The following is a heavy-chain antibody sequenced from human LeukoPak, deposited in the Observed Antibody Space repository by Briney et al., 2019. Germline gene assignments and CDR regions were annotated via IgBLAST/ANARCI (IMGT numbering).Heavy chain of an antibody. D-gene: IGHD3-10*01. CDR3: ARMNYYGSGSPNWFDP. V-gene: IGHV1-8*03. J-gene: IGHJ5*02. CDR2: MNPNSGNT. Sequence: ASVKVSCKASGYTFTSYDINWVRQATGQGLEWMGWMNPNSGNTGYAQKFQGRLTITRNTSISTAYMELSSLRSEDTAVYHCARMNYYGSGSPNWFDPWGQGTLVTVSS. CDR1: GYTFTSYD.